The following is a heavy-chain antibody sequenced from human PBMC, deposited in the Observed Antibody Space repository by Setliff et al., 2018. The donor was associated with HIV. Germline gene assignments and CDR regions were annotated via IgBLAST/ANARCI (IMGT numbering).Heavy chain of an antibody. J-gene: IGHJ4*02. V-gene: IGHV1-2*02. Sequence: GASVKVSCKASGYTFNNYFLHWVRQAPGQGLEWMGWINPNSSDTNYAQKFQGRVTMTRDTSISTAYMDLSRLRSDGTAVYYCARRVPPIPSGDLDYWGQGTLVTVSS. CDR2: INPNSSDT. CDR1: GYTFNNYF. CDR3: ARRVPPIPSGDLDY. D-gene: IGHD4-17*01.